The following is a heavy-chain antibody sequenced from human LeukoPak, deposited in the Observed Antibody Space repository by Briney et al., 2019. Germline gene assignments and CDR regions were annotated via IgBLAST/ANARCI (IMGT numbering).Heavy chain of an antibody. D-gene: IGHD3-3*01. V-gene: IGHV1-18*01. CDR2: ISAYNGNI. CDR1: GYTFISYG. J-gene: IGHJ4*02. CDR3: ATMSGYYPRYYFDY. Sequence: ASVKVSCTASGYTFISYGITWVRQAPGQGLEWLGWISAYNGNIDYAQKLQGRVTLTTDTSTSTAYMEVRSLRSDDPAVYSCATMSGYYPRYYFDYWGQGTLVTVSS.